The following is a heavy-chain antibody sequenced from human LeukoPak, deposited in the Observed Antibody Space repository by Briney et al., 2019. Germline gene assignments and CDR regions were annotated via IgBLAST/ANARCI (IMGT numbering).Heavy chain of an antibody. Sequence: PGGSLRLSCAASRLTVSSNHMSWVRQAPGKGLEWISVIYGGADTYYADSVKGRFTISRDNSKNTLYLHLNSLRAEDTAVYYCARVDFRGGYYDILTGYYPNHGMDVWGQGTTVTVSS. V-gene: IGHV3-53*01. CDR1: RLTVSSNH. CDR3: ARVDFRGGYYDILTGYYPNHGMDV. CDR2: IYGGADT. D-gene: IGHD3-9*01. J-gene: IGHJ6*02.